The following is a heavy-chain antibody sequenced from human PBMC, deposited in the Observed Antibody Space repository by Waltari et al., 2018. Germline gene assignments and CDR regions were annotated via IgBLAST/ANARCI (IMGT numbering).Heavy chain of an antibody. V-gene: IGHV3-30-3*01. CDR3: AREGYYGSEGSSNWFDP. Sequence: QVQLVESGGGVVQPGRSLRLSCASSGFTFSSYAMRWVRQAQGKGLEWVAVISYDGSNKYYADSVKGRFTISRDNSKNTLYLQMNSRRAEDTAVYYCAREGYYGSEGSSNWFDPWGQGTLVTVSS. CDR1: GFTFSSYA. J-gene: IGHJ5*02. D-gene: IGHD3-10*01. CDR2: ISYDGSNK.